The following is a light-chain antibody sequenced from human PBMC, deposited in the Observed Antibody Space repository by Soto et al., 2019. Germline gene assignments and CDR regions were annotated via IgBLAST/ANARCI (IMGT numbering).Light chain of an antibody. J-gene: IGKJ2*01. Sequence: IVLTQSPGTLSLSPGERATLSCRASQSVSSYLAWYQHKPGLAPRLLIYDAFNRATGIPARFSGSGSGTDFTLTISSLEPEDFAVYYCQQRSNWYTFGQGTKVDIK. CDR1: QSVSSY. CDR3: QQRSNWYT. CDR2: DAF. V-gene: IGKV3-11*01.